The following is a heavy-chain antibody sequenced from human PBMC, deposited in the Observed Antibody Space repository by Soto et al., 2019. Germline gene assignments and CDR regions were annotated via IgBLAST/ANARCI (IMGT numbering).Heavy chain of an antibody. CDR1: GGSFSGYY. CDR2: INHSGST. V-gene: IGHV4-34*01. CDR3: ARGKSIVVVPAAIAGYNWFDP. Sequence: SETLSLTCAVYGGSFSGYYWSWIRQPPGKGLEWIGEINHSGSTNYNPSPKSRVTISVDTSKNQFSLKLSSVTAADTAVYYCARGKSIVVVPAAIAGYNWFDPWGQGTLVTVS. D-gene: IGHD2-2*02. J-gene: IGHJ5*02.